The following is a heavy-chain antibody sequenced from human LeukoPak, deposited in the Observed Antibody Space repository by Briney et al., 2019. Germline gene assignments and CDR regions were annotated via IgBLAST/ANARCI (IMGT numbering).Heavy chain of an antibody. CDR3: ARYESIVRGFDY. D-gene: IGHD3-10*01. Sequence: SETLSLTCTVSGGSISSGSYYWSWIRQPAGKGLEWIGRFYTSGSTNYNPSLKSRVTISVDTSKNQFSLKLSSVTAADTAMYYCARYESIVRGFDYWGQGTLVTVSS. J-gene: IGHJ4*02. CDR1: GGSISSGSYY. V-gene: IGHV4-61*02. CDR2: FYTSGST.